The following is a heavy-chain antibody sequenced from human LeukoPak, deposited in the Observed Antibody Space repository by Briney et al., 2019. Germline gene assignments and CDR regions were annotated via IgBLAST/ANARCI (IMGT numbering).Heavy chain of an antibody. CDR3: ARLYCTNAACSLWNWFDP. J-gene: IGHJ5*02. D-gene: IGHD2-8*01. CDR2: INHSGST. Sequence: SETLSLTCTVSGGSISSYYWSWIRQPPGKGLEWIGEINHSGSTNYNPSLKSRVTISVDTSKNQFSLKLSSVTAADTAIYYCARLYCTNAACSLWNWFDPWGQGTLVTVSS. V-gene: IGHV4-34*01. CDR1: GGSISSYY.